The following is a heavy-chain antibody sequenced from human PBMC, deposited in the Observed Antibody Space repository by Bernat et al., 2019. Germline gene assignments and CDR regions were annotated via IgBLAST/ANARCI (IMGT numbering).Heavy chain of an antibody. CDR3: ATSSGPYDYVWGSYRYTNYFDY. CDR2: IYPGDSDT. D-gene: IGHD3-16*02. J-gene: IGHJ4*02. V-gene: IGHV5-51*03. Sequence: EVQLVQSGAEVKKPGGSLKISCKGPGYSFTSYWIGWVRQMPGKGLGWMGIIYPGDSDTRYSPSFQGQVTISADKSISTAYLQWSSLKASDTAMYYCATSSGPYDYVWGSYRYTNYFDYWGQGTLVTVSS. CDR1: GYSFTSYW.